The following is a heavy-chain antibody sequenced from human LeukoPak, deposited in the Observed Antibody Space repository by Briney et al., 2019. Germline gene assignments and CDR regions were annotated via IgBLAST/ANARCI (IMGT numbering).Heavy chain of an antibody. V-gene: IGHV4-4*07. CDR1: GGAISGFY. CDR2: IYSSGST. D-gene: IGHD4-11*01. CDR3: AREVTEGLDP. J-gene: IGHJ5*02. Sequence: KASETLSLICTVSGGAISGFYWSWLRQSAGKGLEWFGRIYSSGSTNYNPSVKSRVTMSVDTSKNQFSLKLSSVTAAGTAVYYCAREVTEGLDPWGQGTLVTVSS.